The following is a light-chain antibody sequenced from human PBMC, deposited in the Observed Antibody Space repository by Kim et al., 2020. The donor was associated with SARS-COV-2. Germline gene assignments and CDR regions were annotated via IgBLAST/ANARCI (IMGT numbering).Light chain of an antibody. V-gene: IGKV3-20*01. CDR3: QQYCSSPRT. CDR1: QTNRSNY. Sequence: ATGGRASLTCRDRQTNRSNYLAWYQQKPGQAPRLLIYTASNRATGIPDRFSGSGSGTDFTLTISRLEPEDFAVYYCQQYCSSPRTFGQGTKVDIK. CDR2: TAS. J-gene: IGKJ1*01.